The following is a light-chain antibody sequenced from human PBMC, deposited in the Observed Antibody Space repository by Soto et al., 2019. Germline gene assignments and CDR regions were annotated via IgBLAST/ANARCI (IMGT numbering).Light chain of an antibody. CDR1: SSDVGGYNY. V-gene: IGLV2-14*01. CDR3: SSYTSSSTLFV. Sequence: QSVLTQPASVSGSPGQSITISCTGTSSDVGGYNYVSWYQQHPGTAPKLLIYDVSNRPSGVSNRFSGSKSGTTASLTISGLQAEDEADYYCSSYTSSSTLFVFGGGTKLTVL. J-gene: IGLJ2*01. CDR2: DVS.